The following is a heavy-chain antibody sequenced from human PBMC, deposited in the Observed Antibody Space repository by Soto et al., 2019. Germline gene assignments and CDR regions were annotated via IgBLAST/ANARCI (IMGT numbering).Heavy chain of an antibody. J-gene: IGHJ6*03. D-gene: IGHD5-12*01. Sequence: SETLSLTCTVSGGSISSSSYYWGWIRQPPGKGLEWIGSIYYSGSTYYNPSLKSRVTISVDTSKNQFSLKLSSVTAADTAVYYCANSVRGYSGYDHYYYYMEVWGKGTTVTVSS. CDR2: IYYSGST. CDR3: ANSVRGYSGYDHYYYYMEV. V-gene: IGHV4-39*01. CDR1: GGSISSSSYY.